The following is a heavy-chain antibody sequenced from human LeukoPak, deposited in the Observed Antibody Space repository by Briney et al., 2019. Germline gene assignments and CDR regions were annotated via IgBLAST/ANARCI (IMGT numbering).Heavy chain of an antibody. CDR3: ARLDIVVVPAARPEYYFDY. D-gene: IGHD2-2*03. V-gene: IGHV4-39*07. CDR2: IYYSGST. CDR1: GGSISSSSYY. Sequence: PSETLSLTCTVSGGSISSSSYYWGWIRQPPGKGLEWIGSIYYSGSTNYNPSLKSRVTISVDTSKNQFSLKLSSVTAADTAVYYCARLDIVVVPAARPEYYFDYWGQGTLVTVSS. J-gene: IGHJ4*02.